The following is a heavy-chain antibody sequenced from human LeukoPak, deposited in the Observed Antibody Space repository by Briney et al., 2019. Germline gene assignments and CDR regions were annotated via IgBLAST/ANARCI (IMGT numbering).Heavy chain of an antibody. J-gene: IGHJ5*02. CDR1: GGTFSSYA. D-gene: IGHD2-2*02. CDR3: ARTTVVVPAAILDWFDP. V-gene: IGHV1-69*13. CDR2: IIPIFGTA. Sequence: SVKVSCKASGGTFSSYAISWVRQAPGQGLEWMGGIIPIFGTANYAQKFQGRVTITADESTSTAYMELSSLRSEDTAVYYCARTTVVVPAAILDWFDPWGQGTLVTVSS.